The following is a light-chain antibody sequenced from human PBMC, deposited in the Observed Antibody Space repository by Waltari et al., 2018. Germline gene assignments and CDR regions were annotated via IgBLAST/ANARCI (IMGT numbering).Light chain of an antibody. CDR3: CSYAGSLV. Sequence: QSALTQPRSVTGSPGPSVTLSCPGTSSDFRCYNYVTWYQQHPGKAPKLMLYDVSKRPSGVPDRFSGSKSGNTASLTISGLQAEDEADYYCCSYAGSLVFGGGTKLTVL. CDR1: SSDFRCYNY. V-gene: IGLV2-11*01. J-gene: IGLJ2*01. CDR2: DVS.